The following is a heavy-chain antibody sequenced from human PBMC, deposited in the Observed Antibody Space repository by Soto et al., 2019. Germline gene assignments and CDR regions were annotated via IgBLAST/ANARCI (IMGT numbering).Heavy chain of an antibody. V-gene: IGHV3-30-3*01. CDR3: ARSLNYYGSGSFNPYYYYYGMDV. CDR2: ISYDGSNK. D-gene: IGHD3-10*01. Sequence: GGSLRLSCAASGFTFSSYAMHWVRQAPGKGLEWVAVISYDGSNKYYADSVKGRFTISRDNSKNTLYLQMNSLRAEDTAVYYCARSLNYYGSGSFNPYYYYYGMDVWGQGTTVTVSS. J-gene: IGHJ6*02. CDR1: GFTFSSYA.